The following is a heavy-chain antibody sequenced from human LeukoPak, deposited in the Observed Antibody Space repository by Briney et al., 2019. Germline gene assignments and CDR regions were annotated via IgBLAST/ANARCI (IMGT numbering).Heavy chain of an antibody. CDR2: INPNSGGT. V-gene: IGHV1-2*02. CDR1: GYTFTSYD. CDR3: ARGHRGYSYGYDY. J-gene: IGHJ4*02. D-gene: IGHD5-18*01. Sequence: ASVKVSCKASGYTFTSYDINWVRQATGQGLEWMGWINPNSGGTNYAQKFQGRVTMTRDTSISTAYMELSRLRSDDTAVYYCARGHRGYSYGYDYWGQGTLVTVSS.